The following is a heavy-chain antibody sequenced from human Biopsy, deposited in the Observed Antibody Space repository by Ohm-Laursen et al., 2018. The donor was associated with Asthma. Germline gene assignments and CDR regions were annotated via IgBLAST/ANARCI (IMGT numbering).Heavy chain of an antibody. J-gene: IGHJ4*02. D-gene: IGHD3-10*01. CDR3: AQMGGSRIFDY. Sequence: TQTLTLTGTFSGFSLSTRGMGVSWVRQPPGKALEGLALIGWDDDKYYSTSLKTRLPISKDTSKNQVVLTMTNMDPVDTATYYCAQMGGSRIFDYWGQGTLVTVSS. CDR1: GFSLSTRGMG. CDR2: IGWDDDK. V-gene: IGHV2-70*20.